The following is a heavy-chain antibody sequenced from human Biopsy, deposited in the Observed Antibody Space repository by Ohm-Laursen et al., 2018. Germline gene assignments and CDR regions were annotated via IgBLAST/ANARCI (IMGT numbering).Heavy chain of an antibody. CDR1: GGSISSGGSF. D-gene: IGHD3-22*01. CDR2: IFNSANT. V-gene: IGHV4-31*01. Sequence: TLSLTCTVSGGSISSGGSFWSWIRQRPGKGLGWIGYIFNSANTYYNPSLKNLITISGDTSKNQFSLKLNSVTAADTAVYYCARGDYFDSNGYFWFDPWGQGTLVTVSP. J-gene: IGHJ5*02. CDR3: ARGDYFDSNGYFWFDP.